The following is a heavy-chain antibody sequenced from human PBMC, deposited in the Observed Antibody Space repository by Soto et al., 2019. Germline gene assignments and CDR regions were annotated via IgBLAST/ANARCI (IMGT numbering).Heavy chain of an antibody. CDR2: IKQDGSEK. CDR3: ARGCGRPSCPDYFDY. V-gene: IGHV3-7*01. D-gene: IGHD2-2*01. CDR1: GFTFSSYW. Sequence: EVQLVESGGGLVQPGGPLRLSCATSGFTFSSYWMSWVRQAPGKGLEWVATIKQDGSEKHYVDSVEGRFTISRDNAKDSLSLQMNSLRAEDTTIYYCARGCGRPSCPDYFDYWGQGTLVTVSS. J-gene: IGHJ4*02.